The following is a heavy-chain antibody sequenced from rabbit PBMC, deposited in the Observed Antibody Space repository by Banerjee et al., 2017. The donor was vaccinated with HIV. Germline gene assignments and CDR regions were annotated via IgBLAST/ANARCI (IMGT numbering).Heavy chain of an antibody. CDR1: GFSFSSGYD. D-gene: IGHD6-1*01. V-gene: IGHV1S69*01. J-gene: IGHJ4*01. CDR3: ARDDHYTYGYAGYLYDL. CDR2: SST. Sequence: QSLEESGGDLVKPGASLTLTCRASGFSFSSGYDMCWVRQAPGKGLEWIACSSTDYASWAKGRFTISKTSTTVDLKMTSLTAADTATYFCARDDHYTYGYAGYLYDLWGQGTLVTVS.